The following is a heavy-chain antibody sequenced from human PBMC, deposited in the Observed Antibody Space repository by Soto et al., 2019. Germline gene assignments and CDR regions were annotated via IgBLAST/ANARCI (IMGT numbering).Heavy chain of an antibody. CDR3: TRHVADY. CDR2: IRSKANSYAT. V-gene: IGHV3-73*02. Sequence: EVQLVESGGGLVQPGGSRKLSCAASGFTFSDSAIHWVRQTSGKGLEWVGRIRSKANSYATAYAASVTGRVTISRDDSKNTAYLQMNSLKTEDTAVYYCTRHVADYWGQGTLVTVSS. CDR1: GFTFSDSA. J-gene: IGHJ4*02.